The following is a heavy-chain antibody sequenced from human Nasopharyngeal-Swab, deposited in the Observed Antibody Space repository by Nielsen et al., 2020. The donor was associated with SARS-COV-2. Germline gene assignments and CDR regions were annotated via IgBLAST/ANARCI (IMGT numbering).Heavy chain of an antibody. J-gene: IGHJ4*02. CDR1: GFTFSSYS. CDR3: AREGRWELPVPFDY. V-gene: IGHV3-48*04. CDR2: ISSSSSTI. Sequence: GESLKISCAASGFTFSSYSMKWDRQAPGKGLEWVSYISSSSSTIYYADSVKGRFTISRDNAKNSLYLQMNSLRAEDTAVYYCAREGRWELPVPFDYWGQGTLVTVSS. D-gene: IGHD1-26*01.